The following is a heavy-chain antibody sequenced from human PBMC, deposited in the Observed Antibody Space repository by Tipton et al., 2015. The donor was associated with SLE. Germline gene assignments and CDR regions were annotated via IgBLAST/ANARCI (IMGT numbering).Heavy chain of an antibody. CDR2: IWYDGSNK. Sequence: SGFTFSSYGMHWVRQAPGKGLEWVAVIWYDGSNKYYADSVKGRFTISRDNSKNTLYLQMNSLRAEDTAVYYCAKDRDSSGPDAFDIWGQGTMVTVSS. CDR3: AKDRDSSGPDAFDI. J-gene: IGHJ3*02. D-gene: IGHD3-22*01. CDR1: GFTFSSYG. V-gene: IGHV3-33*06.